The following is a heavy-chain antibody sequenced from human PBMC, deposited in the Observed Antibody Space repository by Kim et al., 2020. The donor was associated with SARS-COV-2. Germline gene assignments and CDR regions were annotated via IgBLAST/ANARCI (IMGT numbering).Heavy chain of an antibody. J-gene: IGHJ4*02. D-gene: IGHD3-10*01. Sequence: GRFTNSKDNSRNTVYLQMNSLGAEDTAVYYCAGVLSSEVFDYWGQGSLVTVSS. CDR3: AGVLSSEVFDY. V-gene: IGHV3-53*03.